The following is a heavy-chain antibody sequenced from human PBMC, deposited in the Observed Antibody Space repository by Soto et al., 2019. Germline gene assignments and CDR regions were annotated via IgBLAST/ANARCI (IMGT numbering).Heavy chain of an antibody. J-gene: IGHJ4*02. CDR3: ARGASMVRGVIDY. D-gene: IGHD3-10*01. V-gene: IGHV4-31*03. Sequence: QVQLQESGPGLVKPSQTLSLTCTVSGVSISSGHYYWSWIRQHPGKGLELIGYISYSGNTNCNPSLKSRVTISVDTSTNQFSLNLSSVTAADTAVYYCARGASMVRGVIDYWGQGTLVTVSS. CDR2: ISYSGNT. CDR1: GVSISSGHYY.